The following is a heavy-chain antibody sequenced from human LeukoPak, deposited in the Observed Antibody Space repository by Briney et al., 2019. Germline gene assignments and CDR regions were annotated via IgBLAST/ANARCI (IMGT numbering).Heavy chain of an antibody. V-gene: IGHV3-64*01. D-gene: IGHD6-19*01. CDR2: ISSNGGST. CDR1: GFIFSSYS. CDR3: AGNTSGWYGFDY. Sequence: PGGSLRLSCAASGFIFSSYSMHWVRQAPGKGLEYVSAISSNGGSTHYAKYVKGKFTISRDNSKNTLYLQMGSQKAEDMAVYYCAGNTSGWYGFDYWGQGTLVTVSS. J-gene: IGHJ4*02.